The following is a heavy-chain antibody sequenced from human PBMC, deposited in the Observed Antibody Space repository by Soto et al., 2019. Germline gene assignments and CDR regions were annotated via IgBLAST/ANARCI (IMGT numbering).Heavy chain of an antibody. D-gene: IGHD3-22*01. Sequence: QVQLVESGGGVVQPGRSLRLSCAASGFTFSSYGMHWVRQAPGNGLEWVAVIWYDGSNKYYADSVKGRFTISRDNSKNTLYLQMNSLRAEDTAVYYCARNDDSSGYGAFDIWGQGTMVTVSS. CDR3: ARNDDSSGYGAFDI. CDR2: IWYDGSNK. V-gene: IGHV3-33*01. CDR1: GFTFSSYG. J-gene: IGHJ3*02.